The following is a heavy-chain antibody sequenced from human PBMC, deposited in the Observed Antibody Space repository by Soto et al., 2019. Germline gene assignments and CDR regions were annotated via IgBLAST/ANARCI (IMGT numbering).Heavy chain of an antibody. D-gene: IGHD5-18*01. J-gene: IGHJ3*02. CDR2: VRNRATRYTT. CDR3: ARVGFSFGHYAFDM. CDR1: GFTFSDHY. V-gene: IGHV3-72*01. Sequence: EVQLLESGGGLVQPGGSLRLSCAASGFTFSDHYMDWVRQAPGKGLEWVGRVRNRATRYTTEYAASVKGRFTISRDDSKNSLYLQMNSLKIEDTALYYCARVGFSFGHYAFDMWGQGTMVTVSS.